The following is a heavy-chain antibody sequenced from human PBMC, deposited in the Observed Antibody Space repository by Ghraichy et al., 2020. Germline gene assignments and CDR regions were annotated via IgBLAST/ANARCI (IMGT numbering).Heavy chain of an antibody. V-gene: IGHV4-34*01. CDR1: GGSFSGYY. CDR2: INHSGST. CDR3: ARSQQQLVSGWFDP. Sequence: SETLSLTCAVYGGSFSGYYWSWIRQPPGKGLEWIGEINHSGSTNYNPSLKSRVTISVDTSKNQFSLKLSSVTAADTAVYYCARSQQQLVSGWFDPWGQGTLVTVSS. D-gene: IGHD6-13*01. J-gene: IGHJ5*02.